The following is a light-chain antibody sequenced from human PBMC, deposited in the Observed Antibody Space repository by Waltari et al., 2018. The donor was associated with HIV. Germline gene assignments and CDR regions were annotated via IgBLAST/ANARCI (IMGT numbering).Light chain of an antibody. CDR1: HSLLQTNTYNY. V-gene: IGKV2-28*01. CDR3: MQDLKTPCT. Sequence: IVMSPSPLSLAVTPGEPASISCKTTHSLLQTNTYNYLDWYLQKPGQSPKLLIYLGSTRAAGIPDRFSGSGSGTDFTLEISSVEAEDVAVYYCMQDLKTPCTFGQGTNLDI. CDR2: LGS. J-gene: IGKJ2*02.